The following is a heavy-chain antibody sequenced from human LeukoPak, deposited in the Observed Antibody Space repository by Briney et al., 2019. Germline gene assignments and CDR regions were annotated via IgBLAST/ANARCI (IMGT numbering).Heavy chain of an antibody. Sequence: LWASVKVSCKASGYTFTSYGISWVRQAPGQGLEWMGWISAYNGNTNYAQKLQGRVTMTTDTSTSTAYMELRSLRSDDTAVYYCARVGVWFGELLQRNYFDYWGQGTLVTVSS. CDR2: ISAYNGNT. CDR3: ARVGVWFGELLQRNYFDY. D-gene: IGHD3-10*01. J-gene: IGHJ4*02. V-gene: IGHV1-18*01. CDR1: GYTFTSYG.